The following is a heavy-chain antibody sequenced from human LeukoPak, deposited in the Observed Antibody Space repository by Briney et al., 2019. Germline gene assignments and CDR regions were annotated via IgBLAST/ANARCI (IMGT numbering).Heavy chain of an antibody. CDR3: AKDLSGRKGPFDY. J-gene: IGHJ4*02. D-gene: IGHD3-10*01. CDR2: ISSDGSNA. Sequence: GGSLRLPCAASGFTFSSYAMSWVRQAPGKGLEWVAVISSDGSNAYYADSVKGRFTMSRDNSKNTLFVQMNSLRAEDTAVYYCAKDLSGRKGPFDYWGQGTLVTVSS. CDR1: GFTFSSYA. V-gene: IGHV3-30*18.